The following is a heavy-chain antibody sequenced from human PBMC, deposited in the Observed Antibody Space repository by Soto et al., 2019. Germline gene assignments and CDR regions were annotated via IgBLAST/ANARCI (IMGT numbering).Heavy chain of an antibody. Sequence: ASVKVSCKASGYTFTGYYMHWVRQAPGQGLEWMGWINPNSGGTNYAQKFQGRVTMTRDTSISTAYMELSRLRSDDTAVYYCATTHTHSSSSPYWGQGTLVTVSS. CDR1: GYTFTGYY. D-gene: IGHD6-6*01. J-gene: IGHJ4*02. CDR3: ATTHTHSSSSPY. V-gene: IGHV1-2*02. CDR2: INPNSGGT.